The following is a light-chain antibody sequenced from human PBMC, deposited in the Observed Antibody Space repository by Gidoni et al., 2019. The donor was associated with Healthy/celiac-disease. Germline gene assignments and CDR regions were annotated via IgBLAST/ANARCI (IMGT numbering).Light chain of an antibody. CDR2: GAS. V-gene: IGKV3-15*01. CDR1: QSVSSN. J-gene: IGKJ1*01. CDR3: QQYNNWPVG. Sequence: IVMTQSPATLSVSPGERATLSCRASQSVSSNIAWYQQKPGQAPRLLIYGASTRATGIPARFSGSGSGTEFTLTISSLQSEDFAVYYCQQYNNWPVGFGQGTKVEIK.